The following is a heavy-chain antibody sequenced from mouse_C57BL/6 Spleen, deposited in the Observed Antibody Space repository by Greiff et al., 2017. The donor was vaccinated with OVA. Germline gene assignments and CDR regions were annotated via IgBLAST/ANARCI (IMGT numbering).Heavy chain of an antibody. CDR2: IYPGDGDT. J-gene: IGHJ2*01. D-gene: IGHD1-1*01. V-gene: IGHV1-80*01. CDR3: ARFITAVVARGY. Sequence: VQLQQSGAELVKPGASVKISCKASGYAFSSYWMNWVKQRPGKGLEWIGQIYPGDGDTNYNGKFKGKATLTADKSSSTAYMQLSSLTSEDSAVYFCARFITAVVARGYWGQGTTLTVSS. CDR1: GYAFSSYW.